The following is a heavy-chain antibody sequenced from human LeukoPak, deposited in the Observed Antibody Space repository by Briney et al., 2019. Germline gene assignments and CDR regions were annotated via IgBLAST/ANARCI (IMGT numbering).Heavy chain of an antibody. Sequence: ASVKVSCKASGYTFTGYYMHWVRQAPGQGLEWMGWINPNSGGTNYAQKFQGRVTMTRDTSISTAYMELSRLRSDDTAVYYCPRVDPSEYSSSFDYWGQGTLVTVSS. D-gene: IGHD6-13*01. CDR2: INPNSGGT. CDR1: GYTFTGYY. J-gene: IGHJ4*02. CDR3: PRVDPSEYSSSFDY. V-gene: IGHV1-2*02.